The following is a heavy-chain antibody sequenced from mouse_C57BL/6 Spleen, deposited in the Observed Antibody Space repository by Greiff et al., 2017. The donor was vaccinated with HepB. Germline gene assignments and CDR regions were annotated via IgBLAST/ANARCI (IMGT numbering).Heavy chain of an antibody. Sequence: VQLQQSGAELVKPGASVKISCKAPGYAFSSYWMNWVKQRPGKGLEWIGEIYPGDGDTNYNGKFKGKATLTADKSSSTAYMQLSSLTSEDSAVYFCARCGSYDGYYWAMDYWGQGTSVTVSS. CDR2: IYPGDGDT. CDR3: ARCGSYDGYYWAMDY. J-gene: IGHJ4*01. V-gene: IGHV1-80*01. CDR1: GYAFSSYW. D-gene: IGHD2-3*01.